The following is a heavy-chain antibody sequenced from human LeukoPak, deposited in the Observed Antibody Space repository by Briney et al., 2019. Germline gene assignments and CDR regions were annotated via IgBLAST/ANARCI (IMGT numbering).Heavy chain of an antibody. D-gene: IGHD4-23*01. CDR1: GFTFDDYA. CDR3: AKEIDEGGHFDY. J-gene: IGHJ4*02. V-gene: IGHV3-9*01. Sequence: GGSLRLSCAASGFTFDDYAMHWVRQAPGKGLEWVSGISANSGSIDYADSVKGRFTISRDNAKNSLYLQMNSLRAEDTALYYCAKEIDEGGHFDYWGQGTLVTVSS. CDR2: ISANSGSI.